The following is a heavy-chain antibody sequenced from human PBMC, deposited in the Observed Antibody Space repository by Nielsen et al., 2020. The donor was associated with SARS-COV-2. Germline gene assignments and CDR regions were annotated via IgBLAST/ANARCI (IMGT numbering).Heavy chain of an antibody. CDR3: AKHEGED. CDR1: GFTISSYG. D-gene: IGHD3-10*01. J-gene: IGHJ4*02. CDR2: IRNRGGRT. V-gene: IGHV3-23*01. Sequence: GESLKISCAASGFTISSYGMSWVRQVSGKGLEWLSEIRNRGGRTRYADSVKGRFTISRDNSRNTLYLEMNSLRADDTAVYYCAKHEGEDWGQGTLVTVSS.